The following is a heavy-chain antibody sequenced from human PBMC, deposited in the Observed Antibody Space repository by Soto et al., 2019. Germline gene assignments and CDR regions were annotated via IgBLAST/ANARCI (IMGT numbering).Heavy chain of an antibody. V-gene: IGHV4-39*01. CDR1: GDSIRSGIYY. D-gene: IGHD2-8*01. CDR2: VYYRGRS. CDR3: VSQRTSVLTQAYFDY. J-gene: IGHJ4*02. Sequence: SETLSLTCTVSGDSIRSGIYYWGWIRQSPGKGLEWIGSVYYRGRSYSKLSVKSRVTISVDTSKNQFSLNLNSVTASDTAVYFCVSQRTSVLTQAYFDYWGPGALVTVSS.